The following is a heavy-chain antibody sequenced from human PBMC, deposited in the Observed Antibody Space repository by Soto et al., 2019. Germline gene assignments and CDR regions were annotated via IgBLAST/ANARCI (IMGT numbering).Heavy chain of an antibody. CDR2: TYYRSKWYN. Sequence: PSQTLSLTCAISGDSVSSNSAAWNWIRQSPSRGLEWLGRTYYRSKWYNDYAVSVKSRITINPDTSKNQFSLQLNSVTPEDTAVYYCASDNPIIAARRYYYGMDVWGQGTTVTVSS. CDR1: GDSVSSNSAA. CDR3: ASDNPIIAARRYYYGMDV. D-gene: IGHD6-6*01. V-gene: IGHV6-1*01. J-gene: IGHJ6*02.